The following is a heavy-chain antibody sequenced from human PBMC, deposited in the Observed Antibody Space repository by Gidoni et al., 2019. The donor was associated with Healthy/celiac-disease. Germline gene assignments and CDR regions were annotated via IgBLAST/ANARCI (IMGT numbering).Heavy chain of an antibody. Sequence: QLQLQESGPGREKPWETLSLTCTVSGGCISSSSYSLGWIRQAPGKGLEWSGSIYYSGSTYYNPSLKSRVTISVDTSKNQFSLKLSSVTAADTAVYYCAGGLITMVRGVIRSGMDVWGQGTTVTVSS. CDR1: GGCISSSSYS. CDR2: IYYSGST. J-gene: IGHJ6*02. D-gene: IGHD3-10*01. CDR3: AGGLITMVRGVIRSGMDV. V-gene: IGHV4-39*01.